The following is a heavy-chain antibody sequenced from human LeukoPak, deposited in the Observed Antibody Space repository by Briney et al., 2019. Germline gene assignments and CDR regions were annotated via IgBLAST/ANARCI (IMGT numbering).Heavy chain of an antibody. CDR3: AGGEGYSYGHYHYAMDV. CDR2: ISGSGGDT. V-gene: IGHV3-23*01. CDR1: GFTFNNYA. J-gene: IGHJ6*02. Sequence: GGSLRLSCAASGFTFNNYAMAWVRRAPGRGLEWVAGISGSGGDTYHADSVKGRSFVSRDNPKNTLFLQLNSLRVEDTATYYCAGGEGYSYGHYHYAMDVWGHGTTVTVSS. D-gene: IGHD5-18*01.